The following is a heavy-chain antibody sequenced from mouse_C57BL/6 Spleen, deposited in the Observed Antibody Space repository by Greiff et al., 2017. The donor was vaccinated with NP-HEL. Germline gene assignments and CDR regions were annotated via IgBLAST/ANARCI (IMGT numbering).Heavy chain of an antibody. CDR1: GYTFTSYW. CDR2: TNPTNGRT. CDR3: ARIKKIVATYFDC. V-gene: IGHV1S81*02. J-gene: IGHJ2*01. D-gene: IGHD1-1*01. Sequence: VQLQQSGAELVKAGASVKMSCKASGYTFTSYWMHWVKQRLGQGLEWFAETNPTNGRTYYNEKFKSKATLTVDKSSSTAYMLLSGPTFEDSAVYYCARIKKIVATYFDCWSQGTTLTVSS.